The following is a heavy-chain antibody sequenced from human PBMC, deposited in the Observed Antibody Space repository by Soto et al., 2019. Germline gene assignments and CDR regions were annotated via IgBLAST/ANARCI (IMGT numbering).Heavy chain of an antibody. CDR2: IYYSGST. CDR1: GGSISSGGYY. CDR3: ARYRASMVRGVMPIDY. Sequence: PSETLSLTCTVSGGSISSGGYYWSWIRQHPGKGLEWIGYIYYSGSTYYNPSLKSRVTISVDTSKNQFSLKLSSVTAADTAVYYCARYRASMVRGVMPIDYWGQGTLVTVSS. V-gene: IGHV4-31*03. D-gene: IGHD3-10*01. J-gene: IGHJ4*02.